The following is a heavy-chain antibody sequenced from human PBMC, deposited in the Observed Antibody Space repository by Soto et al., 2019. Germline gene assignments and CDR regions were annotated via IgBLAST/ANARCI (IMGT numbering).Heavy chain of an antibody. V-gene: IGHV4-39*01. J-gene: IGHJ4*02. Sequence: QLQLRESGPGLVKPSETLSLTCTVSGNSISGTSSFWAWIRQPPGKHLEWIGSVYYTGSTYYNSSLKSRVSISIDTSKNQFSLSLNSVTAADPAVYYCTRRVRSTGLLDYWGQGALVTVSS. CDR3: TRRVRSTGLLDY. CDR1: GNSISGTSSF. CDR2: VYYTGST. D-gene: IGHD4-4*01.